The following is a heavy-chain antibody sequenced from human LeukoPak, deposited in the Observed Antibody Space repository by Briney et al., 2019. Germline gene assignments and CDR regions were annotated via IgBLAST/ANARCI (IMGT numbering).Heavy chain of an antibody. CDR3: ATLSLDDRNGRYPNWFDP. J-gene: IGHJ5*02. V-gene: IGHV3-30*04. D-gene: IGHD3-22*01. CDR2: ISYDRSNK. CDR1: GFTFSSYA. Sequence: GGSLRLSCAASGFTFSSYAMHWVRQAPGKGLEWVAVISYDRSNKYYADSVKGRFTISRDNSKNTLYLQMNSLRAEDTAVYYCATLSLDDRNGRYPNWFDPWGQGTLVTVSP.